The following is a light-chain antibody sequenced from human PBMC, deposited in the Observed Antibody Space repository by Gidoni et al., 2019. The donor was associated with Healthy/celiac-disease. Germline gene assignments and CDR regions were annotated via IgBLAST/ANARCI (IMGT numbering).Light chain of an antibody. V-gene: IGKV3-15*01. Sequence: EIVMTPSPATLSVSPGESATLSCRASQSVSSNLAWYQQKPGQAPRLLIYGASTRATGIPARFSGSGSGTEFTLTISSLQSEDFAVYYCQQYNNWPPTFGGGTKVEIK. CDR2: GAS. J-gene: IGKJ4*01. CDR1: QSVSSN. CDR3: QQYNNWPPT.